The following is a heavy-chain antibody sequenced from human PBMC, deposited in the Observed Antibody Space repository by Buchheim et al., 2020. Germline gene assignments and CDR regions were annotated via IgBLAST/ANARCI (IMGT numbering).Heavy chain of an antibody. V-gene: IGHV3-23*04. D-gene: IGHD3-22*01. Sequence: EVQLVESGGGLVQPGGSLRLSCAASGFTFISYAMSWVRQAPGKGLEWVSTISGGGGSKYYADSVKGRFTISRDNSKNTLYLQVNSLRAEDTAVFYCAKARLYYDSSGNYYYYGMDVWGQGTT. J-gene: IGHJ6*02. CDR2: ISGGGGSK. CDR1: GFTFISYA. CDR3: AKARLYYDSSGNYYYYGMDV.